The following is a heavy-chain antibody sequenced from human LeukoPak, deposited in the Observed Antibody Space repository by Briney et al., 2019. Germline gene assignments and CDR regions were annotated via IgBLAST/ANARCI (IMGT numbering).Heavy chain of an antibody. CDR3: ARDFSSSWVAVDY. CDR2: INPNSGGT. V-gene: IGHV1-2*02. D-gene: IGHD6-13*01. CDR1: GYTFTGYY. Sequence: ASVKVSCKASGYTFTGYYMHWVRQAPGQGLEWMGWINPNSGGTNYAQKFQGRVTMTRDTSISTAYMELSRLRSDDTAVYYCARDFSSSWVAVDYWGQGTLVTVSS. J-gene: IGHJ4*02.